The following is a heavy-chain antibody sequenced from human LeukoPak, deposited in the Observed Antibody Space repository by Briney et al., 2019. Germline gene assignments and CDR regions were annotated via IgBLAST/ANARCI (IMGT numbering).Heavy chain of an antibody. V-gene: IGHV4-59*12. CDR3: ARGGYSYGYGFDP. Sequence: SETLSLTCTVSGGSISSYYWSWIRQPPGKGLEWIGYIYYSGSTNYKPSVKSRVTISVDTSKNQFSLKLSSVTAADAAVYYCARGGYSYGYGFDPWGQGTLVTVSS. CDR2: IYYSGST. CDR1: GGSISSYY. D-gene: IGHD5-18*01. J-gene: IGHJ5*02.